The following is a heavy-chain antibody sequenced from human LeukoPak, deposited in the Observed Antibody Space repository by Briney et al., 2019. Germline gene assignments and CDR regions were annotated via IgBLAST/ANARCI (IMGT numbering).Heavy chain of an antibody. CDR3: AREDDYGDYVEFDY. J-gene: IGHJ4*02. CDR1: GFAFSSYG. CDR2: ILFVGRNT. Sequence: GRALRLSFAASGFAFSSYGMHWVRPAPGKGRGWGGVILFVGRNTYYPPSVNARFTISTHNSKNTLYLQINSLRAEDTAVYYCAREDDYGDYVEFDYWGQGTLVTVSS. V-gene: IGHV3-33*01. D-gene: IGHD4-17*01.